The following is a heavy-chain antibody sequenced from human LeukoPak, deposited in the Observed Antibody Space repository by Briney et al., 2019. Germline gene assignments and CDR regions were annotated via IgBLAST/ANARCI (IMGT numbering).Heavy chain of an antibody. CDR1: GYTFTSYY. Sequence: ASVKVSCKASGYTFTSYYMHWVRQAPGQGLEWMGIINPSGGSTSYAQKFQGRVTMTRDTSTSTVYMELSSLRSEDTAVYYCARASRDYYGSGSYYRDDDYWGQGTLVTVSS. CDR3: ARASRDYYGSGSYYRDDDY. V-gene: IGHV1-46*01. CDR2: INPSGGST. J-gene: IGHJ4*02. D-gene: IGHD3-10*01.